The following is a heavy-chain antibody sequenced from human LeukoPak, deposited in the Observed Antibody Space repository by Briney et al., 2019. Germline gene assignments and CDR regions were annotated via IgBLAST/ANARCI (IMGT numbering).Heavy chain of an antibody. CDR1: GGSISSGSYY. V-gene: IGHV4-61*02. Sequence: SETLSLTCTVSGGSISSGSYYWSWIRQPAGKGLEWIGRIYTSGSTNYNPSPKSRVTISVDTSKNQFSLKLSSVTAADTAVYYCARDLYSSGYRWNPLEYWGQGTLVTVSS. CDR3: ARDLYSSGYRWNPLEY. D-gene: IGHD3-22*01. CDR2: IYTSGST. J-gene: IGHJ4*02.